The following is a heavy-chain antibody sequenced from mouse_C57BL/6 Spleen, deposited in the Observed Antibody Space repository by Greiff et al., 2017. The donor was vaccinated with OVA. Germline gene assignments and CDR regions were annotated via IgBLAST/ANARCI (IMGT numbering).Heavy chain of an antibody. CDR2: ISSGSSTI. CDR1: GFTFSDYG. J-gene: IGHJ2*01. V-gene: IGHV5-17*01. CDR3: AEGCGSRGGYFDC. Sequence: EVKLMESGGGLVKPGGSLKLSCAASGFTFSDYGMHWVRQAPEKGLEWVAYISSGSSTIYYADTVKGRFTISRDNATNTLFLQMTRLRSEDTALYYCAEGCGSRGGYFDCSSEGTTLSVS. D-gene: IGHD1-1*01.